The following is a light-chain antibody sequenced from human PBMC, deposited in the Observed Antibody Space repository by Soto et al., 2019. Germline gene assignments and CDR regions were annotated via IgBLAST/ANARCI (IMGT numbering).Light chain of an antibody. Sequence: EIVLTQSPDTLSLSPGERATLSCRASQSVGNNYLAWFQQKPGQAPRLLIDDASTSLTGIPDRFSGSGSGRDFTLTIDRLEPEESAVYYCQQCAASPLTFGGGTRVEIK. CDR2: DAS. J-gene: IGKJ4*01. CDR1: QSVGNNY. CDR3: QQCAASPLT. V-gene: IGKV3-20*01.